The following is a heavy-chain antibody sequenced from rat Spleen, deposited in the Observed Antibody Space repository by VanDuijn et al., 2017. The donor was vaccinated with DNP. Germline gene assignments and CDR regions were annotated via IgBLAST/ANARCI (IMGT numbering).Heavy chain of an antibody. J-gene: IGHJ2*01. CDR2: ISPSGSRP. V-gene: IGHV5-27*01. CDR1: GFNFNDYW. Sequence: EVKLVESGGGLVQPGRSLKLSCAASGFNFNDYWMGWVRQAPKKGLEWVAYISPSGSRPYSPDSVKGRFTISRDTAKSSLYLQMNSLKSEDTATYYCTRGVYYGSSWAFDYWGHGVMVTVSS. D-gene: IGHD1-6*01. CDR3: TRGVYYGSSWAFDY.